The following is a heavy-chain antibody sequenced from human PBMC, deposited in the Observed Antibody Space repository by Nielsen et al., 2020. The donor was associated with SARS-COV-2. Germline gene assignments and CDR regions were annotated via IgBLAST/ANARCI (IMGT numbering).Heavy chain of an antibody. Sequence: SETLSLTCTVSGGSISNVGYYWSWIRQHPGKGLEWLGYISSSGSAQYNPSLESRVSMSVDTSNNYFSLSLTSVTAADTAVYYCARVDYGDYGAGMWFDSWGQGILVTVSS. CDR1: GGSISNVGYY. V-gene: IGHV4-31*03. D-gene: IGHD4-17*01. CDR3: ARVDYGDYGAGMWFDS. CDR2: ISSSGSA. J-gene: IGHJ5*01.